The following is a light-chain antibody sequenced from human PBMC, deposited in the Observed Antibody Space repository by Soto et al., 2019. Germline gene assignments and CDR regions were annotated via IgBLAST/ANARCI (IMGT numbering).Light chain of an antibody. Sequence: QSALTQPPSVSAAPGQKVTISCSGSSSNIGNNYVSWYQQLPGTAPKLLIYDNNKRPSGIPDRFSGSKSGTSATLGTTGLQTGDEGDYYCGTWDSSLSAGVFGGGTKLTVL. CDR2: DNN. CDR1: SSNIGNNY. V-gene: IGLV1-51*01. J-gene: IGLJ2*01. CDR3: GTWDSSLSAGV.